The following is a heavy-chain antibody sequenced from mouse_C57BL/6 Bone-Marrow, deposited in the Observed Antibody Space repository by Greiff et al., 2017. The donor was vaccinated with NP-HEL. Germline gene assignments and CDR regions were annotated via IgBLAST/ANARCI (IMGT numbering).Heavy chain of an antibody. CDR3: AREGNYGPGSWFAY. CDR2: INPGSGGT. V-gene: IGHV1-54*01. J-gene: IGHJ3*01. D-gene: IGHD1-1*02. Sequence: QVQLQQSGAELVRPGTSMKVSCKASGYAFTNYLIEWVKQRPGQGLEWIGVINPGSGGTNYNEKFKGKATLTADKSSSTAYMQLSSLTSEDSAVYFFAREGNYGPGSWFAYWGQGTLVTVSA. CDR1: GYAFTNYL.